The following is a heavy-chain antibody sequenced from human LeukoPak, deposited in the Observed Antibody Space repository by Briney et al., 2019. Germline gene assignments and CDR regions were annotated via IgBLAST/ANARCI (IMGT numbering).Heavy chain of an antibody. V-gene: IGHV4-30-2*01. D-gene: IGHD3-3*01. CDR3: ARGRGFYDFWSGYYSAERGNWFDP. CDR2: IYHSGST. CDR1: GGSISSGGYS. J-gene: IGHJ5*02. Sequence: SETLSLTCAVSGGSISSGGYSWGWIRQPPGKGLEWIGYIYHSGSTYYNPSLKSRVTISVDRSKNQFSLKLSSVTAADTAVYYCARGRGFYDFWSGYYSAERGNWFDPWGQGTLVTVSS.